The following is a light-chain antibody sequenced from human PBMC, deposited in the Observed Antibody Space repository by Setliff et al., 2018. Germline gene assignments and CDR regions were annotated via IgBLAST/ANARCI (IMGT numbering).Light chain of an antibody. V-gene: IGLV2-14*03. CDR1: SSDVGGYNY. J-gene: IGLJ2*01. CDR3: LSYTSETTHAL. CDR2: EVT. Sequence: QSALTQPAAVSWSPGQSITISCAGTSSDVGGYNYVSWYQQHPGKAPKLMIYEVTKRPSGVSDRFSGSKSGNTASLTISGLQAEDEADYYCLSYTSETTHALFAGGTKVTVL.